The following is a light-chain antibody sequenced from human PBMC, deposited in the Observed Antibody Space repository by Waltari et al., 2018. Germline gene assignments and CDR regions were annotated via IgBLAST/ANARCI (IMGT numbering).Light chain of an antibody. CDR3: QQYYIPPWT. Sequence: DVVMTQSPDSLAVSLGERVTINCKSSQSILFISNNENHLAWYQQKPGQPPKLLIYWASTRESGVPDRFSGSGSGTDFSLTISSLQAEDVAVYYCQQYYIPPWTFGRGTKVEIK. CDR1: QSILFISNNENH. CDR2: WAS. J-gene: IGKJ1*01. V-gene: IGKV4-1*01.